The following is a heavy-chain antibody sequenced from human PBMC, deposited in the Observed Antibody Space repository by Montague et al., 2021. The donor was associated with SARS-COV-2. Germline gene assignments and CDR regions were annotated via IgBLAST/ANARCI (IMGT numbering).Heavy chain of an antibody. CDR2: MSDSGTA. CDR3: ARSPDRDHLSGTTNYGLGL. V-gene: IGHV4-59*01. Sequence: SETLSLTCSVSGGSISTYYWSWIRQPPGKGLEWIGWMSDSGTAKYNPSLDSRVTIIIDKSKNQFSLKLTSVTPADTAQYYCARSPDRDHLSGTTNYGLGLWGQGTTVIVSS. J-gene: IGHJ6*02. D-gene: IGHD1-7*01. CDR1: GGSISTYY.